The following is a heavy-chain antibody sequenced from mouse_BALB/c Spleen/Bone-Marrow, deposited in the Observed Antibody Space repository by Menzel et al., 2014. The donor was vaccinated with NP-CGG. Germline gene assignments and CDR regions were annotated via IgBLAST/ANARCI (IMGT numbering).Heavy chain of an antibody. CDR3: AREHFYSGNYEFVY. J-gene: IGHJ3*01. CDR2: IDPSDSET. Sequence: QVQLKQSGAELVKPGAPVKLSCKASGYTFTSYWMNWIKQRPGRGLEWIGRIDPSDSETHYNQKFKDKATLTVDKSSSTAYIQLSSLTSEDSAVYYCAREHFYSGNYEFVYWGQGTLVTVSA. D-gene: IGHD2-1*01. CDR1: GYTFTSYW. V-gene: IGHV1-69*02.